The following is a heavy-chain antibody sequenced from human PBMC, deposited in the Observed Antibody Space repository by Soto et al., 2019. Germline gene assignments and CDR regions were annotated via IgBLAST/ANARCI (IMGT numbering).Heavy chain of an antibody. CDR2: INGNGDTT. D-gene: IGHD5-18*01. Sequence: GGSLRLTIVSAICVFIRGLSNWIRQAPGKGLEWVSTINGNGDTTYYADSVKGRFTMSRDNSKNTVYLQMNSLRDEDTAMYYCARDRHVESAMTLDYWGPGTLVTVSS. J-gene: IGHJ4*02. CDR3: ARDRHVESAMTLDY. V-gene: IGHV3-23*01. CDR1: ICVFIRGL.